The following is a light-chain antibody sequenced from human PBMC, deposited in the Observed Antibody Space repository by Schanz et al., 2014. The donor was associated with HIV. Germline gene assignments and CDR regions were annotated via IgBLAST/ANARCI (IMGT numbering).Light chain of an antibody. CDR1: SSNIGAGYD. J-gene: IGLJ3*02. CDR3: AAWDDSLNGWV. V-gene: IGLV1-40*01. Sequence: QSVLTQPPSLSGAPGQRISLSCNGSSSNIGAGYDVHWYQHFPGTAPRLLIFDNDNRPSGVPDRISGSKSGTSASLAISGLQSEDEADYYCAAWDDSLNGWVFGGGTKLTVL. CDR2: DND.